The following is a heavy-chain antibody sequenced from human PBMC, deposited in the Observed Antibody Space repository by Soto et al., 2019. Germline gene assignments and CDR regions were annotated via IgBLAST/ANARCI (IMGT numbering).Heavy chain of an antibody. Sequence: SETLSLTCAISGDSVSSNTAAWNWIRSSPSRGLEWLGRTYYRSNWRHDYAVSVKSRITVNPDTSKNHFSLQLNSVTPDDTAVYYCARGVAGSGFDLWGQGTLVTVSS. CDR2: TYYRSNWRH. J-gene: IGHJ4*02. D-gene: IGHD6-19*01. CDR1: GDSVSSNTAA. V-gene: IGHV6-1*01. CDR3: ARGVAGSGFDL.